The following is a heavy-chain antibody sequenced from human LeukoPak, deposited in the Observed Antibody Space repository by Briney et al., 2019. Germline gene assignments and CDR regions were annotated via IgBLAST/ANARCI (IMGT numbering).Heavy chain of an antibody. CDR1: GFTFSSYS. CDR3: ARDGLAVAGPRAPPGFYYSYGMDV. CDR2: ISSGGSFV. Sequence: GGSLRLSCAASGFTFSSYSINWVRQAPGKGLEWVSSISSGGSFVNYAHSVKGRFTISRDNAKNSLYLQMNSLRVEDTAVYYCARDGLAVAGPRAPPGFYYSYGMDVWGQGTTVTVSS. D-gene: IGHD6-19*01. J-gene: IGHJ6*02. V-gene: IGHV3-21*06.